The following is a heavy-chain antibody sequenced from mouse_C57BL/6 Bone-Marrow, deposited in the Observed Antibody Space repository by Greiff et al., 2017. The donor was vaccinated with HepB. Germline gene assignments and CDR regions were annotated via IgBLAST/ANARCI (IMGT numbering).Heavy chain of an antibody. CDR1: GYTFTSYW. CDR2: IDPNSGGT. Sequence: QVQLQQPGAELVKPGASVKLSCKASGYTFTSYWMHWVKQRPGRGLEWIGRIDPNSGGTKYNEKFKSKATLTVDKPSSTAYMQLSSLTSEDSEVYYCALYYYGSSCRGAMDYWGQGTSVTVSS. CDR3: ALYYYGSSCRGAMDY. J-gene: IGHJ4*01. D-gene: IGHD1-1*01. V-gene: IGHV1-72*01.